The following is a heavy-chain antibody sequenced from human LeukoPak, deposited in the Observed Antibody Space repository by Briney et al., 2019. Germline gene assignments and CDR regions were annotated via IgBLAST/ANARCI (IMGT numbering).Heavy chain of an antibody. Sequence: VASVKVSCKASGYTFTSYGISWVRQAPGQGLEWMGIINPSGGSTSYAQKFQGRVTMTRDTSTSTVYMELSSLRSEDTAVYYCARAYGFRLDYWGQGTLVTVSS. V-gene: IGHV1-46*01. CDR1: GYTFTSYG. D-gene: IGHD2-21*01. CDR3: ARAYGFRLDY. J-gene: IGHJ4*02. CDR2: INPSGGST.